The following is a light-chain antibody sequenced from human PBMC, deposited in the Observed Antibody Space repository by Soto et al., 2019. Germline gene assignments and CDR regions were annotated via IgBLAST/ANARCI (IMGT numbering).Light chain of an antibody. J-gene: IGKJ2*01. Sequence: EIVLTQSPATLSLSPGERATLSCRASQSVSHYLAWYQQKPGQAPRLLLYDASTRATGVPGRFGGSGSGTEVTLTISSLEPEDFAVYYCQQRSNWPPYTFGQGTKLEIK. CDR3: QQRSNWPPYT. V-gene: IGKV3-11*01. CDR2: DAS. CDR1: QSVSHY.